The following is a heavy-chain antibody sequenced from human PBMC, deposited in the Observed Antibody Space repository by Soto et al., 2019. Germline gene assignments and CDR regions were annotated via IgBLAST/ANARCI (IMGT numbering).Heavy chain of an antibody. CDR3: ARDNGYSYGYTLDH. Sequence: SETLSLTCTVSGGSISDYYGSWIRQPPGKGLEWIGYIYYSGSTNYNPSLKSRVTISVDTSKNQFSLKLSSVTAADTAVYYCARDNGYSYGYTLDHWGQGTLVTVSS. CDR2: IYYSGST. V-gene: IGHV4-59*12. D-gene: IGHD5-18*01. CDR1: GGSISDYY. J-gene: IGHJ4*02.